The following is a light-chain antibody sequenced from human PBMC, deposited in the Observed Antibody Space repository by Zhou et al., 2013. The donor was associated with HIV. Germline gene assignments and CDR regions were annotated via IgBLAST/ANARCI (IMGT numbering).Light chain of an antibody. Sequence: DIQMTQSPSSLSASVGDRVTITCRASQDITHYLAWFQQKPGQAPKSLIYAASSLQSGVPSRFSGSGSGTDFTLTIISLQPDDSATYYCQQYNTKPITFGQGTRLEI. CDR3: QQYNTKPIT. V-gene: IGKV1-16*01. J-gene: IGKJ5*01. CDR1: QDITHY. CDR2: AAS.